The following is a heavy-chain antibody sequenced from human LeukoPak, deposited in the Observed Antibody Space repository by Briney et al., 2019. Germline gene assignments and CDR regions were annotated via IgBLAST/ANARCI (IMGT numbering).Heavy chain of an antibody. CDR2: ISGSGGST. CDR1: GFTFSSYA. J-gene: IGHJ4*02. Sequence: PGGSLRLSCAASGFTFSSYAMSWVRQAPGKGLEWVSTISGSGGSTYYADSVKGRLTISRDNSKNTLYLQMNSLRAEDTAVYYCAKVDYVWFGPDYWGQGTLVTVSS. CDR3: AKVDYVWFGPDY. V-gene: IGHV3-23*01. D-gene: IGHD3-10*01.